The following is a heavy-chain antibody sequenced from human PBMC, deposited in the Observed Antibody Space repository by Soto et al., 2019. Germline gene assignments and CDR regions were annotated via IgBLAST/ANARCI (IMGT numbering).Heavy chain of an antibody. V-gene: IGHV4-4*07. J-gene: IGHJ4*02. Sequence: SETLSLTCTVSGGSISSYYWSWIRQPAGKGLEWIGRIYTSGSTHYNPSLKSRVTMSVDTSKNQFSLKLSSVTAADTAVYYCAREMTTVVTPSFDYWGQGTLVTVSS. D-gene: IGHD4-17*01. CDR1: GGSISSYY. CDR2: IYTSGST. CDR3: AREMTTVVTPSFDY.